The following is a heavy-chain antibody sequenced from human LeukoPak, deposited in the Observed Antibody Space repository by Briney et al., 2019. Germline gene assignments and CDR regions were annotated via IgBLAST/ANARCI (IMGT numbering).Heavy chain of an antibody. CDR1: GFTFSSYG. J-gene: IGHJ6*02. V-gene: IGHV3-33*01. CDR2: IWYDGSKK. Sequence: GGSLRHSCATSGFTFSSYGFHWVRQAPIKGLEWVAVIWYDGSKKYYADSVKGRFTISRDNAKNSLYLQMNSLRAEDTAVYYCARDPILTTAYYYYYGMDVWGQGTTVTVSS. D-gene: IGHD4-17*01. CDR3: ARDPILTTAYYYYYGMDV.